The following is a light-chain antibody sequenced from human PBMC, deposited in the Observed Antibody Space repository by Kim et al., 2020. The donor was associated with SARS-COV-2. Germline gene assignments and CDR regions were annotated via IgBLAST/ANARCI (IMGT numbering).Light chain of an antibody. CDR1: QSISSW. CDR3: QQHNSYPFT. V-gene: IGKV1-5*01. Sequence: DIQMTQSPSTLSASVGDRVTITCRASQSISSWLAWYQQKPGKAPNLLIYHASSLESGVPSRFSGSGSGTEFTLTISSLQPDDSATYYCQQHNSYPFTFGGGTKVEI. CDR2: HAS. J-gene: IGKJ4*01.